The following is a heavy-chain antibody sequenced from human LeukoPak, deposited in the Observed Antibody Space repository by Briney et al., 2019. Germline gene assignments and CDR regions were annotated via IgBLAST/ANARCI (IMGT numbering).Heavy chain of an antibody. CDR3: ARDQRDIVVVPAAMGDFDY. V-gene: IGHV1-69*04. J-gene: IGHJ4*02. CDR2: IIPILGIA. CDR1: GGTFSSYT. Sequence: SVKVSCKASGGTFSSYTISWVRQAPGQGLEWMGRIIPILGIANYAQKFQGRVTITADKSTSTAYMELSSLRSEGTAVYYCARDQRDIVVVPAAMGDFDYWGQGTLVTVSS. D-gene: IGHD2-2*01.